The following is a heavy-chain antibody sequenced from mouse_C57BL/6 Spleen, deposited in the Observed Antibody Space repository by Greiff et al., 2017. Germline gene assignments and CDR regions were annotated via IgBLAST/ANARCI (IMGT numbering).Heavy chain of an antibody. CDR2: IYPGSGNT. J-gene: IGHJ3*01. CDR1: GYTFTDYY. V-gene: IGHV1-76*01. D-gene: IGHD2-4*01. CDR3: AGDYEGAWFAY. Sequence: QVQLQQSGAELVRPGASVKLSCKASGYTFTDYYINWVKQRPGQGLEWIARIYPGSGNTYYNEKFKGKATLTAEKSSSTAYMQLSSLTSEDSAVYFCAGDYEGAWFAYWGQGTLVTVSA.